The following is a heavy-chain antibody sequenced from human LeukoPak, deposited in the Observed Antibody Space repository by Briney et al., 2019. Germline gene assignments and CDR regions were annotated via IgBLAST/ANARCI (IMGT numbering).Heavy chain of an antibody. V-gene: IGHV7-4-1*02. CDR3: ARGQYSPYYDFWSGSYYYMDV. CDR1: GYTFTGYY. CDR2: INTNTGNP. Sequence: GASVKVSCKASGYTFTGYYMHWVRQAPGQGLEWMGWINTNTGNPTYAQGFTGRFVFSLDTSVSTAYLQISSLKAEDTAVYYCARGQYSPYYDFWSGSYYYMDVWGKGTTVTVSS. D-gene: IGHD3-3*01. J-gene: IGHJ6*03.